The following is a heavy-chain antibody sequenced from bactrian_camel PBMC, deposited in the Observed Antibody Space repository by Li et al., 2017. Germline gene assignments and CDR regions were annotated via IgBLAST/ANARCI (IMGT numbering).Heavy chain of an antibody. CDR2: IDSDDTT. Sequence: HVQLVESGGGSVQAGGSLRLSCAAPRYTTSKYCMGWFRQAPGKEREGVAAIDSDDTTNYADSVKGRFTLSKDNSRNSFYLQMNSVLPEDTAIYYCAGGTRRGARCLITDDEYTTWGQGTQVTVS. CDR1: RYTTSKYC. V-gene: IGHV3S53*01. J-gene: IGHJ4*01. D-gene: IGHD1*01. CDR3: AGGTRRGARCLITDDEYTT.